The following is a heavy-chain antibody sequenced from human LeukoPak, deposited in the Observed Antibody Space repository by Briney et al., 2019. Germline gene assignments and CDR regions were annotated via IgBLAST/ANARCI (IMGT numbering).Heavy chain of an antibody. CDR3: ARGDSPYYSDY. D-gene: IGHD2-21*01. J-gene: IGHJ4*02. Sequence: SGGSLRLSCAASGFTFSSYWMNWVRQAPGKGLEWVSYISSSGSTIYYADSVKGRFTISRDNAKNSLYLQMNSLRAEDTAVYNCARGDSPYYSDYWGQGTLVTVSS. V-gene: IGHV3-48*04. CDR2: ISSSGSTI. CDR1: GFTFSSYW.